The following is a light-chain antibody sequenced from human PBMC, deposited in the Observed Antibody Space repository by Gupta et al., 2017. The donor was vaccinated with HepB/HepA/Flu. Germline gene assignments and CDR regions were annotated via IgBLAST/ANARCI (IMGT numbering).Light chain of an antibody. CDR2: DAS. CDR1: QSVSTY. Sequence: EAVLTLSPDTRSLAPGKRTTFSCRASQSVSTYCAWYQHKPGQAPRLLIYDASRRATGIPARFSGRGSGTDFTLTISSLEPEDFAVDYCQQRSTRPPLTFGGGTKVEI. V-gene: IGKV3-11*01. J-gene: IGKJ4*01. CDR3: QQRSTRPPLT.